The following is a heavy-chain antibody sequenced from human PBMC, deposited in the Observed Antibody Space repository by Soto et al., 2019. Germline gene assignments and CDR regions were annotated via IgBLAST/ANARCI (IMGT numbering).Heavy chain of an antibody. J-gene: IGHJ3*02. Sequence: GGSLRLSCAASGFTFSSYAMSWVRQAPGKGLEWVSAISGSGGSTYYADYVKGRFTISRDNSKNTLYLQINSLRAEDTAVYYCAKDTTMIVVAQGAFDIWGQGTMVTVSS. D-gene: IGHD3-22*01. CDR3: AKDTTMIVVAQGAFDI. V-gene: IGHV3-23*01. CDR1: GFTFSSYA. CDR2: ISGSGGST.